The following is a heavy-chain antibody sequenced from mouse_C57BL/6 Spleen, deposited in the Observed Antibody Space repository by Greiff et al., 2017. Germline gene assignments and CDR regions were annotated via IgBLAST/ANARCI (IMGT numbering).Heavy chain of an antibody. CDR3: AREAYDGYLWYFDV. CDR1: GYTFTSYW. V-gene: IGHV1-50*01. CDR2: IDPSDSYT. Sequence: QVQLQQPGAELVKPGASVKLSCKASGYTFTSYWMQWVKQRPGQGLEWIGEIDPSDSYTNYNQKFKGKATLTVDTSSSTAYMQLSSLTSEDSAVYYGAREAYDGYLWYFDVWGTGTTVTVSS. D-gene: IGHD2-3*01. J-gene: IGHJ1*03.